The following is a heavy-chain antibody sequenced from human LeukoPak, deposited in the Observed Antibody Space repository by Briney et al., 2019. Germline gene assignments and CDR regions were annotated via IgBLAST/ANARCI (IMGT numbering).Heavy chain of an antibody. CDR1: GGSISNYY. Sequence: PSETLSLTCTVSGGSISNYYWSWIRQPPGKALEWIAYIYYSGSTNYNPSLKSRVTISVDTSKNQFSLRLSSVTAADTAVYYCARDLPPRLRYFPNDAFDIWGQGTMVSVSS. J-gene: IGHJ3*02. D-gene: IGHD3-9*01. CDR3: ARDLPPRLRYFPNDAFDI. CDR2: IYYSGST. V-gene: IGHV4-59*01.